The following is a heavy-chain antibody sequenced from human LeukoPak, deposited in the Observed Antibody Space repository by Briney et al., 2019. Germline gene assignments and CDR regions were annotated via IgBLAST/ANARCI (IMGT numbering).Heavy chain of an antibody. J-gene: IGHJ4*02. CDR2: IWYDGSNK. CDR3: AREHVSQSFDY. CDR1: GFTFSSYG. V-gene: IGHV3-33*01. Sequence: GGSLRLSCAASGFTFSSYGMHWVRQAPGKGLEWVAVIWYDGSNKYYAGSVKGRFTISRDNSKNTLYLQMNSLRAEDTAVYYCAREHVSQSFDYWGQGTLVTVSS.